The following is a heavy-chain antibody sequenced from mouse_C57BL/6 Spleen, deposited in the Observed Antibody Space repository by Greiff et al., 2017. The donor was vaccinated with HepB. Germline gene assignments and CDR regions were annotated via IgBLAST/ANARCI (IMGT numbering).Heavy chain of an antibody. Sequence: EVHLVESGGDLVKPGGSLKLSCAASGFTFSSYGMSWVRQTPDKRLEWVATISSGGSYTYYPDSVKGRFTISRDNAKNTLYLQMSSLKSEDTAMYYCARPHYYGSRTGFAYWGQGTLVTVSA. D-gene: IGHD1-1*01. CDR1: GFTFSSYG. CDR2: ISSGGSYT. J-gene: IGHJ3*01. CDR3: ARPHYYGSRTGFAY. V-gene: IGHV5-6*01.